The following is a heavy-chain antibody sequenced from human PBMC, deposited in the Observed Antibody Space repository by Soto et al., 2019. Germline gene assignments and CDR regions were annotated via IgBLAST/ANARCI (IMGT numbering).Heavy chain of an antibody. CDR3: AGERHSGSYKGFDY. D-gene: IGHD1-26*01. J-gene: IGHJ4*02. Sequence: ASVKVSCKASGYTFTSYGISWVRQAPGQGLEWMGWISAYNGNTNYAQKLQGRVTMTTDTSTSTAYMELRSLKTDDTAAYYCAGERHSGSYKGFDYGGQGPLVTVPS. V-gene: IGHV1-18*01. CDR2: ISAYNGNT. CDR1: GYTFTSYG.